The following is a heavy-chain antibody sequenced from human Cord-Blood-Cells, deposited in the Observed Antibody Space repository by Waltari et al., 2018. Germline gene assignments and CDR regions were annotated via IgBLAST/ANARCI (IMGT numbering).Heavy chain of an antibody. D-gene: IGHD1-26*01. V-gene: IGHV3-15*01. CDR3: TTTRYSGSYYY. CDR2: IKSKTDGGTT. Sequence: VQLVESGGGLVKTGGSLRLSCAASGFTLCIAWLSWVRQAPGKGLEWVGRIKSKTDGGTTDYAAPVKGRFTISRDDSKNTLYLQMNSLKTEDTAVYYCTTTRYSGSYYYWGQGTLVTVSS. J-gene: IGHJ4*02. CDR1: GFTLCIAW.